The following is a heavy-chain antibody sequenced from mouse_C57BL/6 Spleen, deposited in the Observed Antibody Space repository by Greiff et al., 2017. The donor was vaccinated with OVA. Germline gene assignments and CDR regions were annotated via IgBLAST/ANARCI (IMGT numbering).Heavy chain of an antibody. D-gene: IGHD2-3*01. CDR2: IHPNYGTT. CDR3: SRSGDGYYVDY. J-gene: IGHJ2*01. CDR1: GYSFTDYN. V-gene: IGHV1-39*01. Sequence: VQLQQSGPELVKPGASVKISCKASGYSFTDYNLNWVKQSNGKSLEWIGVIHPNYGTTSYNQKFKGKATLTVDQSSIPAYMQLNSLTSEDSAVYCCSRSGDGYYVDYWGQGTTLTVSS.